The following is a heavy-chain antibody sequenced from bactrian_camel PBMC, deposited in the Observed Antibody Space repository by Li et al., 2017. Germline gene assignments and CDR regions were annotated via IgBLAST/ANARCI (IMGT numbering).Heavy chain of an antibody. D-gene: IGHD1*01. CDR1: RNIDDSYC. CDR2: IDRVGST. J-gene: IGHJ6*01. Sequence: HVQLVESGGGSVQAGGSLRLSCAVSRNIDDSYCIGWFRQAPGKEREGDAGIDRVGSTSYADSVKGRFTISLDNAKNTLYLQMNSLKPEDTAMYYCAKDRWLGSNVEVTSDFDYWGQGTQVTVS. V-gene: IGHV3S55*01. CDR3: AKDRWLGSNVEVTSDFDY.